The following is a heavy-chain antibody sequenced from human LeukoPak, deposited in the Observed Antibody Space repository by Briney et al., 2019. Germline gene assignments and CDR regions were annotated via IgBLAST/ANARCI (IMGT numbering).Heavy chain of an antibody. D-gene: IGHD6-25*01. J-gene: IGHJ4*02. CDR3: ARHSRGYDY. Sequence: GGSLRLSCAASGFTFSSYWMNWVRQAPGKGLEWVANIKQDGGEKYYVDSVRGRFAISRDNAKNSLYLQMNSLRAEDAAVYYCARHSRGYDYWGQGTLVTVSS. V-gene: IGHV3-7*05. CDR2: IKQDGGEK. CDR1: GFTFSSYW.